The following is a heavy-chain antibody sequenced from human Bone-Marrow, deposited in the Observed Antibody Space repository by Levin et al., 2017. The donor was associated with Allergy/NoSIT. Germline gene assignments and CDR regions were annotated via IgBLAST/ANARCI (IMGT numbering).Heavy chain of an antibody. J-gene: IGHJ4*02. CDR1: GYTFTTYI. CDR3: AREPVSGHFDY. D-gene: IGHD3-10*01. V-gene: IGHV1-3*01. Sequence: GESLKISCKASGYTFTTYIMHWLRQAPGQRLEWMGWINAGNGNTRYSQKFQDRVTITRDTSASTAYMELSSLRSEDTAVYYCAREPVSGHFDYWGQGTLVTVSS. CDR2: INAGNGNT.